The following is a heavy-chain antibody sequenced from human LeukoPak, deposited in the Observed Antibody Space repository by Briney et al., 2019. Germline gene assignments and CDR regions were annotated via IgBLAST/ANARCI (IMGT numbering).Heavy chain of an antibody. V-gene: IGHV4-39*07. CDR2: IYYSGST. CDR1: GGSISSSSYY. J-gene: IGHJ4*02. D-gene: IGHD3-10*01. Sequence: SETLSLTCTVSGGSISSSSYYWGWIRQPPGKGLEWIGSIYYSGSTYYNPSLKSRVTISVDTSKNQFSLKLSSVTAADTAVYYCARDNSGWFGELSPFDYWGQGTLVTVSS. CDR3: ARDNSGWFGELSPFDY.